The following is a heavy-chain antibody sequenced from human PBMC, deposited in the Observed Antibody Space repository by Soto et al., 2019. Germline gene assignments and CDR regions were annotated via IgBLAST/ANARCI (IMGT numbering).Heavy chain of an antibody. D-gene: IGHD2-2*01. V-gene: IGHV4-59*01. CDR3: ARGVVVPAASMVYYGMDV. CDR2: IYYSGST. J-gene: IGHJ6*02. Sequence: QVQLQESGPGLVKPSETLSLTCTVSGGSISSYYWSWIRQPPGKGLEWIGYIYYSGSTNYNPSLKSRVTISVDTSKNQFSLKLSSVTAADTAVYYCARGVVVPAASMVYYGMDVWGQGTTVTVSS. CDR1: GGSISSYY.